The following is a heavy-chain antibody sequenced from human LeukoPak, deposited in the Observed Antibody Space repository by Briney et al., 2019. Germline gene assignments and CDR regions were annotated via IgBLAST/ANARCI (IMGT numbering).Heavy chain of an antibody. CDR1: GGSISSGGYY. V-gene: IGHV4-30-2*01. D-gene: IGHD2-2*02. CDR3: ASGYCSSTSCYTSFDY. CDR2: IYHSGST. J-gene: IGHJ4*02. Sequence: PSETLSLTCTVSGGSISSGGYYWSWIRQPPGKGLEWIGYIYHSGSTYYNPSLKSRVTISVDRSKNQFSLKLSSVTAADTAVYYCASGYCSSTSCYTSFDYWGQGTLVTVSS.